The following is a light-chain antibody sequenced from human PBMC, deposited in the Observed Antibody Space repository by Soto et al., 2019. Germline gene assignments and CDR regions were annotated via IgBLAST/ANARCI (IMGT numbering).Light chain of an antibody. CDR3: QQYNSWPPIT. V-gene: IGKV3-15*01. CDR2: GAS. J-gene: IGKJ5*01. Sequence: EIVMTQSPDTLYVSPGEGATLSCRASQSVRTKLAWYQQKAGQAPRLLIYGASTRATGIPDRFSGSGSGTEFTLTISSLHSEDFAVYYCQQYNSWPPITFGQGTRLEIK. CDR1: QSVRTK.